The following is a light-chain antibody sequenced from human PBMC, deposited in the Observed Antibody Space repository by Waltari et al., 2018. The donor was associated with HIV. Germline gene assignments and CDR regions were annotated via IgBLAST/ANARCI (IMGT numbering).Light chain of an antibody. CDR2: EVK. V-gene: IGLV2-14*01. CDR3: ASFSRGLTLVV. CDR1: DSDIGASDY. J-gene: IGLJ2*01. Sequence: QSALTQPASVSGSPGQSITISCTGSDSDIGASDYVSWYQKYPDRSPRLLIYEVKKRPSGVSSRFSGSKAANTASPTISGLQREDEAEFYCASFSRGLTLVVFGGGTHVTVL.